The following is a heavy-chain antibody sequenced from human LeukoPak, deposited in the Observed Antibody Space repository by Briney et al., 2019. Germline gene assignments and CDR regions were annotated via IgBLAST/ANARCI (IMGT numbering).Heavy chain of an antibody. CDR1: GYTFTSYG. D-gene: IGHD6-6*01. J-gene: IGHJ3*02. CDR3: ARGIAARYDAFDI. V-gene: IGHV1-69*13. Sequence: EASVKVSCKASGYTFTSYGISRVRQAPGQGLEWMGGIIPIFGTANYAQKFQGRVTITADESTSTAYMELSSLRSEDTAVYYCARGIAARYDAFDIWGQGTMVTVSS. CDR2: IIPIFGTA.